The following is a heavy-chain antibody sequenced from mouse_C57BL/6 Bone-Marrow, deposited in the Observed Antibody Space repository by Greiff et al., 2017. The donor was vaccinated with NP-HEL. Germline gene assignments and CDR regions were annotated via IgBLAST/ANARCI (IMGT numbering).Heavy chain of an antibody. J-gene: IGHJ4*01. CDR1: GFNIKDDY. Sequence: EVKLQESGAELVRPGASVKLSCTASGFNIKDDYMHWVKQRPEQGLEWIGWIDPENGDTEYASKFQGKATITADTSSNTAYLQLSSLTSEDTAVYYCTIYYYGSSFSMDYWGQGTSVTVSS. D-gene: IGHD1-1*01. V-gene: IGHV14-4*01. CDR2: IDPENGDT. CDR3: TIYYYGSSFSMDY.